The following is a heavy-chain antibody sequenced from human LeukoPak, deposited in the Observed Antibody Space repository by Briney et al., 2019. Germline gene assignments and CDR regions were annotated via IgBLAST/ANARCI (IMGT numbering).Heavy chain of an antibody. CDR2: ISRSGST. CDR1: GYSISSAYY. D-gene: IGHD1-26*01. J-gene: IGHJ3*02. CDR3: ARAPNSGSYFGWAFDI. V-gene: IGHV4-38-2*02. Sequence: SETLSLTCTVSGYSISSAYYWGWIRPPPGQGLEWLGTISRSGSTYYNPSLKSRVSISEDTSKNHFSLRLSSVTAADTAVYYCARAPNSGSYFGWAFDIWGQGTMVTVSS.